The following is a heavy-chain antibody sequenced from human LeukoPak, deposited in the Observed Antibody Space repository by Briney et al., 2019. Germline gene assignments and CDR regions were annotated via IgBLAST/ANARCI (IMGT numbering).Heavy chain of an antibody. CDR3: ARTDRTNNGPRE. V-gene: IGHV3-48*01. J-gene: IGHJ4*02. Sequence: SGGSLRLSCAASGFTFSSYSMNWVRQAPGKGLEWVSHITASGTAMFYADSVKGRFTISRDNAKNSLYLQMNSLRAEDTAIYYCARTDRTNNGPREWGQGTLVTVSS. CDR2: ITASGTAM. D-gene: IGHD1/OR15-1a*01. CDR1: GFTFSSYS.